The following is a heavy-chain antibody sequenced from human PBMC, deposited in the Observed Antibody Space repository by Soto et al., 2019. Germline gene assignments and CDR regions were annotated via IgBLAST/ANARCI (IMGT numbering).Heavy chain of an antibody. CDR1: GDSVSSNSAA. J-gene: IGHJ5*02. CDR2: TYYRSKWYN. V-gene: IGHV6-1*01. D-gene: IGHD3-16*01. Sequence: SHTLSLTCGISGDSVSSNSAALNFIKQSPSRGLEWLGRTYYRSKWYNDYAVSVKSRITINPDTSKNQFSLQLNSVTPEDTAVYYCAVSAQGGPYNWFEPWGQGTLVTVSS. CDR3: AVSAQGGPYNWFEP.